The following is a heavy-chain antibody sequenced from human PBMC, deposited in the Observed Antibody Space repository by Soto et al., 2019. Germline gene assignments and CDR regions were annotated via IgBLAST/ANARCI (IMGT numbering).Heavy chain of an antibody. CDR1: GGSISSYY. CDR3: ARVIPYYDFWSGYPYYMDV. V-gene: IGHV4-59*01. CDR2: IYYSGST. D-gene: IGHD3-3*01. Sequence: PSETLSLTCTVSGGSISSYYWSWIRQPPGKGLEWIGYIYYSGSTNYNPSLKSRVTISVDTSKNQFSLKLSSVTAADTAVYYCARVIPYYDFWSGYPYYMDVWGKGTTVTVSS. J-gene: IGHJ6*03.